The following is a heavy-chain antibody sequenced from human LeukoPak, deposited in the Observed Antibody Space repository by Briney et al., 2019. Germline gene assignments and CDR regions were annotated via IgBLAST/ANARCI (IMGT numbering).Heavy chain of an antibody. CDR1: GYSISSGYY. J-gene: IGHJ5*02. V-gene: IGHV4-38-2*02. Sequence: SETLSLTCTVSGYSISSGYYWGWIRQPPGKGLEWIGSIYHSGGTYYNPSLKSRVTISVDTSKNQFSLKLSSVTAADTAVYYCARASEVPAATSWGQGTLVTVSS. CDR3: ARASEVPAATS. D-gene: IGHD2-2*01. CDR2: IYHSGGT.